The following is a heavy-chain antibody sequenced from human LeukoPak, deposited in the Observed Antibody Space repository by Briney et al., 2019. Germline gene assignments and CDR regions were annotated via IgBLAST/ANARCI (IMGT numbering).Heavy chain of an antibody. J-gene: IGHJ3*02. D-gene: IGHD3-16*01. Sequence: GGSLRLSCAASGFTFSSYSMNWVRQAPGKGLECVSSISSSSGYIYYADSVKGRFTISRDNAKNSLYLQMNSLRAEDTAVYYCASWDYDAGAFDIWGQGTMVTVSS. CDR1: GFTFSSYS. V-gene: IGHV3-21*01. CDR3: ASWDYDAGAFDI. CDR2: ISSSSGYI.